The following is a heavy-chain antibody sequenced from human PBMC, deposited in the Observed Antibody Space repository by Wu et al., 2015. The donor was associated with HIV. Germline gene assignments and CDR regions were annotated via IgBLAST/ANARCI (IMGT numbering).Heavy chain of an antibody. CDR2: INPNSGGT. J-gene: IGHJ4*02. CDR3: AREGGFATTRIRRKEYVY. CDR1: GYSFTGYY. Sequence: QVRLVQSGAEVKKPGASVKVSCKASGYSFTGYYIHWVRQAPGQGLEWMGWINPNSGGTNYAQKFQGRVTMTRDTSISTAYMELSRLRSDDTAVYYCAREGGFATTRIRRKEYVYWGQGTLVTVSS. D-gene: IGHD5-24*01. V-gene: IGHV1-2*02.